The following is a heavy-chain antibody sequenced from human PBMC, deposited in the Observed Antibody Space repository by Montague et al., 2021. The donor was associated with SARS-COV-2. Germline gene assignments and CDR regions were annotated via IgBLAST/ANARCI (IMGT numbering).Heavy chain of an antibody. V-gene: IGHV4-39*02. Sequence: SETLSLTCTVSGGSISSSSYYWGWIRQPPGKGLEWIGSIYYSGSTYYNPSLKSRVTISVDTSKNQFSLKLSSVTAADTAVYYCARDSPNSSGYHVYFDLWGRGTLVTVSS. J-gene: IGHJ2*01. CDR2: IYYSGST. CDR1: GGSISSSSYY. CDR3: ARDSPNSSGYHVYFDL. D-gene: IGHD3-22*01.